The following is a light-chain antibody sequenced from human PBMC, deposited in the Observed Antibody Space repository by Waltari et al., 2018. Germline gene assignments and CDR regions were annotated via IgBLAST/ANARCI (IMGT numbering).Light chain of an antibody. CDR3: QHYHNWPPRLT. V-gene: IGKV4-1*01. CDR1: QTILYSSSNKNY. Sequence: DIVMTQSPDSLTVSLGERATINCKSSQTILYSSSNKNYLAWYQQKPRQPPKLLIYWASTRESGVPDRFSGTGSGTDFTLTISSLQSEDFAVYYCQHYHNWPPRLTFGGGTKVEIK. J-gene: IGKJ4*01. CDR2: WAS.